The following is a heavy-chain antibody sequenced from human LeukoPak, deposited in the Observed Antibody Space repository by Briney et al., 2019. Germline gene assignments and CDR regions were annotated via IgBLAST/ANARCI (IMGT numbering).Heavy chain of an antibody. V-gene: IGHV4-31*03. CDR2: IYYSGST. Sequence: SETLSLTCTVSGGSISSGGYYWSWIRQHPGKGLEWIGYIYYSGSTYYNPSLKSRVTISVDTSKNQFSLKLSSVTAADTAVYYCATDGFSGYQRGYYFDYWGRGTLVTVSS. J-gene: IGHJ4*02. CDR1: GGSISSGGYY. D-gene: IGHD3-22*01. CDR3: ATDGFSGYQRGYYFDY.